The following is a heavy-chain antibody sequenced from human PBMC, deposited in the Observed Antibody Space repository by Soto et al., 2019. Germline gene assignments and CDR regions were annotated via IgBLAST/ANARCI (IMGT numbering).Heavy chain of an antibody. Sequence: SETLSLTCTVSGGSISSGGYYWSWIRQHPGKGLEWIGYIYYSGSTYYNPSLKSRVTISVDTSKNQFSLKLSSVTAADTAVYYCARVYYGSGSHYNYGMDVWGQGTTVT. J-gene: IGHJ6*02. CDR3: ARVYYGSGSHYNYGMDV. V-gene: IGHV4-31*03. CDR1: GGSISSGGYY. D-gene: IGHD3-10*01. CDR2: IYYSGST.